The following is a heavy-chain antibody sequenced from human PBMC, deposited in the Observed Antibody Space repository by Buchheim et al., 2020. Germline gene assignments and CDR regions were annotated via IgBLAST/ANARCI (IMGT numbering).Heavy chain of an antibody. D-gene: IGHD2-2*02. V-gene: IGHV3-7*01. CDR2: IKQDGSEK. CDR1: GFTFSSYW. J-gene: IGHJ6*03. Sequence: EVQLVESGGGLVQPGGSLRLSCAASGFTFSSYWMSWVRQAPGKGLEWAANIKQDGSEKYYVDSVKGRFTISRDNAKNSLYLQMNSLRAEDTAVYYCARGIQSVPAAISLYYYYMDVWGKGTT. CDR3: ARGIQSVPAAISLYYYYMDV.